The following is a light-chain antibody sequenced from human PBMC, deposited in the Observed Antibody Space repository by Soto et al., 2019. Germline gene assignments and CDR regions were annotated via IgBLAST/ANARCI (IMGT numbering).Light chain of an antibody. V-gene: IGKV1-39*01. Sequence: DIQMTQSPSSLSASVGDRVTITCRASQSISSYLNWYQQKPGKAPKLQIYAASSLQSGVPSRFSGSGSGTDFTLTISSLQPEDFAAYFCQHSYSTPFTFGPGTKVHIK. CDR2: AAS. CDR3: QHSYSTPFT. J-gene: IGKJ3*01. CDR1: QSISSY.